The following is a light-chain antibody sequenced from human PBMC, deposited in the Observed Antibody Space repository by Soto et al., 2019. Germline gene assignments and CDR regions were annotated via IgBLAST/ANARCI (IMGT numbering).Light chain of an antibody. CDR2: KVS. CDR1: ESLVYSDGNIY. J-gene: IGKJ5*01. Sequence: DVVLTQSPLSLPVTLGQPASISCRSSESLVYSDGNIYLFWFQQRPGQSPRRLISKVSDRDSGVPDRFRCSETGTHFTLKISRVEDEDVGIYYCMQGYNWHPITFGQGTRLEIK. V-gene: IGKV2-30*01. CDR3: MQGYNWHPIT.